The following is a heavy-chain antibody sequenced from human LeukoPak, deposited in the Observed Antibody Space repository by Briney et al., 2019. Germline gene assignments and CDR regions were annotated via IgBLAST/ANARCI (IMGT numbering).Heavy chain of an antibody. J-gene: IGHJ6*02. CDR3: AKHRESYGSGSYYSYGMDV. D-gene: IGHD3-10*01. CDR1: GFTFSSYA. V-gene: IGHV3-23*01. Sequence: GGSLRLSCAASGFTFSSYAMSWVRQAPGKGLEWVSAISGSGGSTYYADSVKGRFTISRDNSKNTLYLQMNSLRAEDTAVYYCAKHRESYGSGSYYSYGMDVWGQGTTVTVSS. CDR2: ISGSGGST.